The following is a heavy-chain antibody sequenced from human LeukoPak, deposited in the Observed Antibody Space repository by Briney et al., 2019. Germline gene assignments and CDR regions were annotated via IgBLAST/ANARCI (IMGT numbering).Heavy chain of an antibody. D-gene: IGHD3-3*01. CDR2: IYSDGSP. CDR3: AKDRGVGFLEWLLPFDY. CDR1: GFTVSSNY. Sequence: PGGSLRLSCAASGFTVSSNYMTWVRQAPGKGLEWVSVIYSDGSPYYADSVKGRFTISRDNSKNTLFLQMNTLRAEDTAVYYCAKDRGVGFLEWLLPFDYWGQGTLVTVSS. J-gene: IGHJ4*02. V-gene: IGHV3-66*01.